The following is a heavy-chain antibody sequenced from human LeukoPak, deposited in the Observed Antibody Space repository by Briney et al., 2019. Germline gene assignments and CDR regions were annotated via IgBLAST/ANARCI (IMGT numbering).Heavy chain of an antibody. V-gene: IGHV3-48*04. CDR2: IGRDSGTM. J-gene: IGHJ4*02. CDR3: VVEVVVAGNRIDY. CDR1: GFIFSDSN. D-gene: IGHD2-21*01. Sequence: PGGSLTLSCAASGFIFSDSNMNWVRQTPGKGLEWISYIGRDSGTMYADSVKGRFTIARANTRKSLFLHLNGLRGEDTGVYHCVVEVVVAGNRIDYWGQGSLVTVSS.